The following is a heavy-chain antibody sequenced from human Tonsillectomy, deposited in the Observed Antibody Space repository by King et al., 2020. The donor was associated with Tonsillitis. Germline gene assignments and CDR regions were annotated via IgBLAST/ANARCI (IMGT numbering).Heavy chain of an antibody. CDR1: GGSISRGDYY. J-gene: IGHJ3*02. D-gene: IGHD3-22*01. CDR3: ARVHYYDRSGYGPYTFDI. V-gene: IGHV4-30-4*01. CDR2: IYHTGRT. Sequence: VQLQESGPGLVKPSQTLSLTCTVSGGSISRGDYYWSWIRQPPGKGLEWIGYIYHTGRTYYNPPLKSRLTISVDTSKNQFSLKLTSVTAADTAVYYCARVHYYDRSGYGPYTFDIWGQGTMVTVSS.